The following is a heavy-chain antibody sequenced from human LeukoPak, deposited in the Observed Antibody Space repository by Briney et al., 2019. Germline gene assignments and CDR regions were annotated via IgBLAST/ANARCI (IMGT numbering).Heavy chain of an antibody. CDR1: GGSISSSSYY. J-gene: IGHJ5*02. CDR3: ARIPPYYDILTGYSSQDWFDP. V-gene: IGHV4-39*01. Sequence: SETLSLTCTVSGGSISSSSYYWGWIRQPPGKGLEWIGSIYYSGSTYYNPSLKSRVTISVDTSKNQLSLKLSSVTAADTAVYYCARIPPYYDILTGYSSQDWFDPWGQGTLVTVSS. CDR2: IYYSGST. D-gene: IGHD3-9*01.